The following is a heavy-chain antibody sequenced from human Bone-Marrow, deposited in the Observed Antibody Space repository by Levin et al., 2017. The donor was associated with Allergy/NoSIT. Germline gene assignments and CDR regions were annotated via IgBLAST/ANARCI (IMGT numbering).Heavy chain of an antibody. V-gene: IGHV3-30*18. J-gene: IGHJ4*02. CDR1: GFSFSTYA. D-gene: IGHD2-15*01. CDR3: AKDDLNHGGFRGGSCLDS. Sequence: QAGGSLRLSCAASGFSFSTYAMHWVRQAPGKGLEWVAIISYDGTNKKFAESVEGRFTISRDDSQNTLFLQMNSLRVEDTAVYYCAKDDLNHGGFRGGSCLDSWGQGTLVTVSS. CDR2: ISYDGTNK.